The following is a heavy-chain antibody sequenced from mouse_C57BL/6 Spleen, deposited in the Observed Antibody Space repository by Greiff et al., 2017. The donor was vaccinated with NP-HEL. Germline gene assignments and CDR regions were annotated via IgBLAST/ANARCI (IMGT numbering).Heavy chain of an antibody. D-gene: IGHD1-1*01. CDR3: ARKGYGSSYWYFDV. CDR1: GFSLTSYG. J-gene: IGHJ1*03. V-gene: IGHV2-2*01. CDR2: IWSGGST. Sequence: VQLKQSGPGLVQPSQSLSITCTVSGFSLTSYGVHWVRQSPGKGLEWLGVIWSGGSTDYNAAFISRLSISKDNSKSQVFFKMNSLQADDTAIYYCARKGYGSSYWYFDVWGTGTTVTVSS.